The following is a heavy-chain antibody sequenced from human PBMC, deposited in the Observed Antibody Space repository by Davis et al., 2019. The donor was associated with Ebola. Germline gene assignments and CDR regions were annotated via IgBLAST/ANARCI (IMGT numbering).Heavy chain of an antibody. CDR2: INHSGST. Sequence: SETLSLTCAVYGGSFSGYYWSWIRRPPGKGLEWIGEINHSGSTNYNPSLKSRVTISVDTSKNQFSLKLSSVTAADTAVYYCARGTTVIYYYYYGMDVWGQGTTVTVSS. D-gene: IGHD4-17*01. CDR1: GGSFSGYY. V-gene: IGHV4-34*01. J-gene: IGHJ6*02. CDR3: ARGTTVIYYYYYGMDV.